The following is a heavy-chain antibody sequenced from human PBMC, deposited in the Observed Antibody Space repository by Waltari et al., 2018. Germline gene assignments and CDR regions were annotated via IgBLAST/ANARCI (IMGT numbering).Heavy chain of an antibody. J-gene: IGHJ4*02. Sequence: DVQLVESGGGLVQPGGSLRLSCTASGFTFSTYWMHWVRHGPGTGLMWVSRSGRDGSSTRCEGSVRGRVTISRANAKNTLYLQMDSVRGEDTAVYYCGRARVQGVKYFDYWGRGTLVTVSS. CDR1: GFTFSTYW. CDR3: GRARVQGVKYFDY. V-gene: IGHV3-74*01. CDR2: SGRDGSST. D-gene: IGHD3-10*01.